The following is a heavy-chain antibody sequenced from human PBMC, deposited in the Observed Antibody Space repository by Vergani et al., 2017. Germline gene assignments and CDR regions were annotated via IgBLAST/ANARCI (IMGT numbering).Heavy chain of an antibody. CDR3: AGXYCSSTSCYSFRYYYMDV. D-gene: IGHD2-2*01. J-gene: IGHJ6*03. CDR2: IIPIFGTA. CDR1: GGTFSSYA. Sequence: QVQLVQSGAEVKKPGSSVKVSCKASGGTFSSYAISWVRQAPGQGLEWMGGIIPIFGTANYAQKFQGRVTITADESTSTAYMELCSLGSEDTAVYYCAGXYCSSTSCYSFRYYYMDVWGKGTTVTVSS. V-gene: IGHV1-69*01.